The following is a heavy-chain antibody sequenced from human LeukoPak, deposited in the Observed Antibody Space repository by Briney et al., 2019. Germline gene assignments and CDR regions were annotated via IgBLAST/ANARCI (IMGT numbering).Heavy chain of an antibody. CDR1: GFTFDDYA. D-gene: IGHD2-2*01. CDR2: ISWNSGSI. CDR3: AEDPGYCSSTSCSHYYYYGMDV. V-gene: IGHV3-9*01. J-gene: IGHJ6*02. Sequence: GGSLRLSCAASGFTFDDYAMHWVRQAPGKGLEWVSGISWNSGSIGYADSVKGRFTISRDNAKNSLYLQMNSLRAEDTAVYYCAEDPGYCSSTSCSHYYYYGMDVWGQGTTVTVSS.